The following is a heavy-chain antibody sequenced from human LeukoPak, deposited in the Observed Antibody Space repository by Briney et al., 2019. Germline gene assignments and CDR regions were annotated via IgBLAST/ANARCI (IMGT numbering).Heavy chain of an antibody. Sequence: SETLSLTCTVSGGSISSSSYYWGWIRQPPWKGLEWIGSIYYSGSTYYNPSLKSRVTIPVDTSKNQFSLKLSSVTAADTAVYYCAGARYYYGMDVWGQGTTVTVSS. CDR2: IYYSGST. CDR1: GGSISSSSYY. J-gene: IGHJ6*02. CDR3: AGARYYYGMDV. V-gene: IGHV4-39*01.